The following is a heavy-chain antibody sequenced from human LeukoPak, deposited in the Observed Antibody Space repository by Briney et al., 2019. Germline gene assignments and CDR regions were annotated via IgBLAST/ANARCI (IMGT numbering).Heavy chain of an antibody. CDR2: IKAKIHGETI. CDR1: GITLSDFW. D-gene: IGHD6-19*01. J-gene: IGHJ6*02. CDR3: TTDWNSSGWPNYYYYYGMDV. Sequence: PGGSLRLSCAASGITLSDFWFSWVRQAPGKGLEWVARIKAKIHGETIDYAAPVRGRFIISRDDSRNTVYLQMNSLKTEDTAVYYCTTDWNSSGWPNYYYYYGMDVWGQGTTVTVSS. V-gene: IGHV3-15*01.